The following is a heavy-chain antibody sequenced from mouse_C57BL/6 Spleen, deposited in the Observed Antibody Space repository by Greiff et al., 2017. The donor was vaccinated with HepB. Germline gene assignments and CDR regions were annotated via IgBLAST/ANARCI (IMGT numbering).Heavy chain of an antibody. V-gene: IGHV1-69*01. J-gene: IGHJ2*01. CDR1: GYTFTSYW. D-gene: IGHD2-3*01. Sequence: VQLQQPGAELVMPGASVKLSCKASGYTFTSYWMHWVKQRPGPGLEWIGEIDPSDSYTNYNQKFKGKSTLTVDKSSSTAYMQLSSLTSEDSAVYYCARRDGYYPYFDYWGQGTTLTVSS. CDR3: ARRDGYYPYFDY. CDR2: IDPSDSYT.